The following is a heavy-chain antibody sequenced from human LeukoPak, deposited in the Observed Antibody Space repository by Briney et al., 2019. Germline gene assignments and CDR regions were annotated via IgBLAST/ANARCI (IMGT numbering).Heavy chain of an antibody. CDR3: ATAFRYYYGMDV. CDR2: IYYSGST. V-gene: IGHV4-59*01. CDR1: GGSISSYY. Sequence: PSETLSLTCTVSGGSISSYYWSWIRQPPGKGLEWIGYIYYSGSTNYNPSLKSRVTISVDTSKNQFSLKLSSVTAADTAVYYCATAFRYYYGMDVWGQGTTVTVSS. J-gene: IGHJ6*02.